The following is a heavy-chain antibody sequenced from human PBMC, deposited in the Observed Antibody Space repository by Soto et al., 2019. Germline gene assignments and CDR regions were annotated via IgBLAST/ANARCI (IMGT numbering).Heavy chain of an antibody. CDR3: AKDKVYSNYEHYFDY. Sequence: GGSLRLSCAASGVSFENYAMHWVRQAPGKGLEWVSGISWHSGNLGYADSVRGRFTISRDNAKNSLYLQMNSLRPEDTGLYYCAKDKVYSNYEHYFDYWGQGTLVTVSS. CDR2: ISWHSGNL. J-gene: IGHJ4*02. CDR1: GVSFENYA. V-gene: IGHV3-9*01. D-gene: IGHD4-4*01.